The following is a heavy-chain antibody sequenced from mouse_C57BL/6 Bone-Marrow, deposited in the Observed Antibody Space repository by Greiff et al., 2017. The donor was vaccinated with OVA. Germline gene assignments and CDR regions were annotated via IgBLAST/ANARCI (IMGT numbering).Heavy chain of an antibody. CDR1: GYSFTGYY. Sequence: VHVKQSGPELVKPGASVKISCKASGYSFTGYYMNWVKQSPEKSLEWIGEINPSTGGTTYNQKFKAKATLTVDKSSSTAYMQLKSLTSEDSAVSYCARGGTSPFAYWGQGTLVTVSA. CDR2: INPSTGGT. D-gene: IGHD4-1*01. CDR3: ARGGTSPFAY. V-gene: IGHV1-42*01. J-gene: IGHJ3*01.